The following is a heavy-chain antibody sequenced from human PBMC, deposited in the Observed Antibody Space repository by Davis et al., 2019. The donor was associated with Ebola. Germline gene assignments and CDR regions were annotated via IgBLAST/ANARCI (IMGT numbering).Heavy chain of an antibody. CDR3: AIDLVH. CDR1: GGSFSGYY. CDR2: IYYSGNT. Sequence: PSETLSLTCAVYGGSFSGYYWSWIRQPPGKGLEWIGDIYYSGNTNYNPSLKSRVTISVDTSKNQFSLKLIAVTAADTAVYECAIDLVHWGQGTLVTVSS. V-gene: IGHV4-59*01. D-gene: IGHD3-10*01. J-gene: IGHJ4*02.